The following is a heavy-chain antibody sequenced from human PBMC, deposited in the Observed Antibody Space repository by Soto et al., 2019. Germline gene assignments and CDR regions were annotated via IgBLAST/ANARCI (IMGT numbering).Heavy chain of an antibody. Sequence: GGSLRLSCAASGFAVSSKYMTWVRQAPGKGLEWVSVIYGGGTIYYADSVKGRFTISRDNAKNSLYLQMNSLRAEDTAVYYCASTVFYYDSSGYPGYWGQGTLVTVSS. J-gene: IGHJ4*02. CDR1: GFAVSSKY. CDR3: ASTVFYYDSSGYPGY. V-gene: IGHV3-53*01. CDR2: IYGGGTI. D-gene: IGHD3-22*01.